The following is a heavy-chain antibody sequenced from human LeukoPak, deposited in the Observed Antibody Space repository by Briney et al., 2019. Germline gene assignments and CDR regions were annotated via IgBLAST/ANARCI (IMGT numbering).Heavy chain of an antibody. CDR3: ARVTSRLGWLDP. Sequence: SETLSLTCTVSGYSISSGYYWGWIRQSPGKGLEWIGSISHSGSTYYKPSLKSRVTISVGTSKNQFSLKLRSVTAADTAVYYCARVTSRLGWLDPWGQGTLVTVSS. D-gene: IGHD1-14*01. CDR1: GYSISSGYY. CDR2: ISHSGST. J-gene: IGHJ5*02. V-gene: IGHV4-38-2*02.